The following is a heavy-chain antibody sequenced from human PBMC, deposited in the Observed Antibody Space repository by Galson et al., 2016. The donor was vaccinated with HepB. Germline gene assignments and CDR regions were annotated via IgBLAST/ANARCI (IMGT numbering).Heavy chain of an antibody. D-gene: IGHD2-15*01. Sequence: SLRLSCAASGFTFSSFAMSWVRRVPGKGLEWVSAISGRGDRIRYAESVKGRFIISRDNSKSTLYPQMNSLRAENTAVYYCAKGAYSLPENFQHWGQGTLVTVSS. CDR2: ISGRGDRI. CDR1: GFTFSSFA. CDR3: AKGAYSLPENFQH. J-gene: IGHJ1*01. V-gene: IGHV3-23*01.